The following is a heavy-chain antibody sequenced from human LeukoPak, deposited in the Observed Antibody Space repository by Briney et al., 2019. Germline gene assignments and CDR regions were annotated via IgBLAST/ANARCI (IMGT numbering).Heavy chain of an antibody. CDR3: ARVSPALGREYIQLWLYDYYYYYMDV. J-gene: IGHJ6*03. CDR2: IYHSGST. CDR1: GYSISSGYY. D-gene: IGHD5-18*01. V-gene: IGHV4-38-2*02. Sequence: SETLSLTCTVSGYSISSGYYWGWIRQPPGKGLEWIGSIYHSGSTYYNPSLKSRVTISVDTSKNQFSLKLSSVTAADTAVYYCARVSPALGREYIQLWLYDYYYYYMDVWGKGTTVTVSS.